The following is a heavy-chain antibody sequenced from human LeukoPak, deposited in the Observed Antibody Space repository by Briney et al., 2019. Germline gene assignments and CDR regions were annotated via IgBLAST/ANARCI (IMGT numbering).Heavy chain of an antibody. CDR3: VRESNYAFDI. CDR1: GFTFSTYT. J-gene: IGHJ3*02. Sequence: GGSLRLSCAASGFTFSTYTMTWIRQAPGRGLEWISYINSRGSSMYYAVSVKGRFIISRDNTENSLFLQMSSLRAEDTAVYYCVRESNYAFDIWGQGTMVTVSS. V-gene: IGHV3-48*04. CDR2: INSRGSSM.